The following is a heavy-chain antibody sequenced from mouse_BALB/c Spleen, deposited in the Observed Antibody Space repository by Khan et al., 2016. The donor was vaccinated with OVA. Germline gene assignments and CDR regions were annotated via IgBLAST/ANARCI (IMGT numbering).Heavy chain of an antibody. CDR2: ISTYYGDA. CDR3: ASDGSGEEFAY. J-gene: IGHJ3*01. D-gene: IGHD3-2*01. Sequence: VQLQQSGAELVRPGVSVKISCKGSGYTFTDYGIHWVKQSHAKSLEWIGVISTYYGDASYNQKFKGKATMTVDKSSSTAYMELARLTSEDSAIYYCASDGSGEEFAYWGQGTLVTVSA. CDR1: GYTFTDYG. V-gene: IGHV1S137*01.